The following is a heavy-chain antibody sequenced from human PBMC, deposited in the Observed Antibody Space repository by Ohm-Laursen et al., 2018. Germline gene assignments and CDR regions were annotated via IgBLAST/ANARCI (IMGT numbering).Heavy chain of an antibody. Sequence: GSSVKVSCKVSGYTLTELSMHWVRQAPGKGLEWMGGFDPEDGETIYAQKFQGRVTMTEDTSTDTAYMELSSLSSEDTAVYYCATDPSGVDAFDIWGQGTMVTVSS. CDR2: FDPEDGET. CDR3: ATDPSGVDAFDI. J-gene: IGHJ3*02. V-gene: IGHV1-24*01. D-gene: IGHD1-26*01. CDR1: GYTLTELS.